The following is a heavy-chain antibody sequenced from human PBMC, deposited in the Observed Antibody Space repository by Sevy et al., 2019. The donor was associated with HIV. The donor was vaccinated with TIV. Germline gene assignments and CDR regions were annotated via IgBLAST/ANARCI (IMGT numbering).Heavy chain of an antibody. CDR3: AKELGCSGGSCYLDYYYYGMDV. CDR2: ISDGGSST. Sequence: GGSLRLSCAASGFTFSSYAMTWVRQAPGKGLEWVSVISDGGSSTYYADSVKGRFTISRDNSKNTLYLQMNSLRAEDTAGYYCAKELGCSGGSCYLDYYYYGMDVWGQGTTVTVSS. J-gene: IGHJ6*02. CDR1: GFTFSSYA. D-gene: IGHD2-15*01. V-gene: IGHV3-23*01.